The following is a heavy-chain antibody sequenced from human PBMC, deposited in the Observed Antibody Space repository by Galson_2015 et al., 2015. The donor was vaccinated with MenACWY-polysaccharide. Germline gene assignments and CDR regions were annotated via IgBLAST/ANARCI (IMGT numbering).Heavy chain of an antibody. Sequence: ALRLACGAAGFTFDDYVWHWGRQAPGEGVEGVSGISWNSGSIGYADSVKGRFTISRDNAKNSLYLQMNSLRSEDTAVYCCARGIVRVYFYYMDVWGKGTTVTVSS. CDR3: ARGIVRVYFYYMDV. CDR2: ISWNSGSI. J-gene: IGHJ6*03. CDR1: GFTFDDYV. V-gene: IGHV3-9*01.